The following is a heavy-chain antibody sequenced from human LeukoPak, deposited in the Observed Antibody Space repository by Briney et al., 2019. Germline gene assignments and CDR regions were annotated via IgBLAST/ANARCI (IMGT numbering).Heavy chain of an antibody. Sequence: SETLSLTCTVSGGSISSGSYYWSWIRQPAGKGLEWIGRIYTSGSTNYNPSLKSRVTISVDTSKNQFSLKLSSVAAADTAVYYCARGATMVRGVPGAMDVWGKGTTVTISS. D-gene: IGHD3-10*01. J-gene: IGHJ6*03. V-gene: IGHV4-61*02. CDR3: ARGATMVRGVPGAMDV. CDR2: IYTSGST. CDR1: GGSISSGSYY.